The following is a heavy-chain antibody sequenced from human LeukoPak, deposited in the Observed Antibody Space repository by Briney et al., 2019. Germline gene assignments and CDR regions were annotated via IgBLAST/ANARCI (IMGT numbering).Heavy chain of an antibody. V-gene: IGHV3-30*03. CDR3: ARDSPGYGGYSY. J-gene: IGHJ4*02. Sequence: GRSLRLSCAASGFTFSNYGMYWVRQAPGKGLEWVAVTSYDGSNQYYADSVKGRFTISRDNAKNSLYLQINSLRAEDTAVYYCARDSPGYGGYSYWGQGTPVTVSS. CDR2: TSYDGSNQ. CDR1: GFTFSNYG. D-gene: IGHD5-12*01.